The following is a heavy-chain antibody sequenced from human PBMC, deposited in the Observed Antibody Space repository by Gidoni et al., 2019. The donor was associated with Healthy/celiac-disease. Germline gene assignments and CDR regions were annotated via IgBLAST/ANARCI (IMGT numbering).Heavy chain of an antibody. CDR3: AREKAAAGVMDV. CDR2: IYYSGST. J-gene: IGHJ6*02. Sequence: QVQLQESGPGLMKPSETLSLTCTVAGGSISSYYWSWIRQPPGKGLEWIGYIYYSGSTNYNPSLKSRVTISVDTSKNQFSLKLSSVTAADTAVYYCAREKAAAGVMDVWGQGTTVTVSS. V-gene: IGHV4-59*01. CDR1: GGSISSYY. D-gene: IGHD6-13*01.